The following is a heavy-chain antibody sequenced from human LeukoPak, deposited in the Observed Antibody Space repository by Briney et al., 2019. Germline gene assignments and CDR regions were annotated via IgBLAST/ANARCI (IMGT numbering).Heavy chain of an antibody. V-gene: IGHV3-20*04. CDR2: INWNGGST. Sequence: GGSLRLSCAVSGFIFDDYGMSWVRQAPGKGLEWVSGINWNGGSTGYADSVKGRFTISRDNAKNSLYLQMNSLRAEDTAVYYCARALFGSVVPAAMWAGGQGTLVTVSS. CDR1: GFIFDDYG. D-gene: IGHD2-2*01. J-gene: IGHJ4*02. CDR3: ARALFGSVVPAAMWA.